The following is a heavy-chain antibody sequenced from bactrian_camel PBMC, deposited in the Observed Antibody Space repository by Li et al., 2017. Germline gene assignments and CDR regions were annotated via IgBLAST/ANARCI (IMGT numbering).Heavy chain of an antibody. V-gene: IGHV3S53*01. CDR1: RYIYSSYC. J-gene: IGHJ4*01. CDR2: LTGNENP. D-gene: IGHD5*01. Sequence: HVQLVESGGGSVQTGGSLRLSCAASRYIYSSYCMVWYRQAPGKEREGVAYLTGNENPTYDDSVKGRFTISKDNTKNTLFLQMNDLKAEDTAVYFCAASLGKAYCHRAFFLSRQRPNFGYMGQGTQVTVS.